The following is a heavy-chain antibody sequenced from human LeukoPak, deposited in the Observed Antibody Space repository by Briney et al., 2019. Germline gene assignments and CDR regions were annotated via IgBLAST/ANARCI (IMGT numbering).Heavy chain of an antibody. J-gene: IGHJ4*02. CDR2: IRYDGSNK. CDR3: ARPLTGYCSGGSCYGFDY. D-gene: IGHD2-15*01. V-gene: IGHV3-30*02. CDR1: GFTFSSYG. Sequence: GGSLRLSCAASGFTFSSYGMHWVRQAPGKGLEWVAFIRYDGSNKYYADSVKGRFTISRDNSKNTLYLQMNSLRAEDTAVYYCARPLTGYCSGGSCYGFDYWGQGTLVTVSS.